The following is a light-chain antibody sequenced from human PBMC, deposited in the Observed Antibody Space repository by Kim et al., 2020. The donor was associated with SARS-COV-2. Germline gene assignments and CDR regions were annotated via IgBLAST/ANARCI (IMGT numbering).Light chain of an antibody. CDR2: GAS. J-gene: IGKJ2*01. CDR1: QSVSSSY. Sequence: LSPGERATLSCRASQSVSSSYLAWYQQKPGQAPRLLIYGASRRATGIPDRFSGSGSGTDFTLTISRLEPEDFAVYYCQQYCSSPYTFGQGTKLEI. V-gene: IGKV3-20*01. CDR3: QQYCSSPYT.